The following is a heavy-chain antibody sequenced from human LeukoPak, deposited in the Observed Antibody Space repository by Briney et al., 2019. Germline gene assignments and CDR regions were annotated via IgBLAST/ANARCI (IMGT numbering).Heavy chain of an antibody. Sequence: SETLSLTCIVSGVSTSSGYWSWIRQPAGKGLEWMGHTSTSVPTYYNPSLKSRVTMSLDTSENHFSLKLNTVTAADTAVYYCARGYGSGSYSTWGQGTLVTVSS. J-gene: IGHJ5*02. CDR3: ARGYGSGSYST. CDR1: GVSTSSGY. D-gene: IGHD3-10*01. CDR2: TSTSVPT. V-gene: IGHV4-4*07.